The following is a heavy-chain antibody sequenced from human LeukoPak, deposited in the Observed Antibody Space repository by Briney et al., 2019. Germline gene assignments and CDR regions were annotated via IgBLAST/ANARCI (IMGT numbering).Heavy chain of an antibody. CDR3: AIIWSGYRDYYCYYGMDV. Sequence: AKVSCNASGYTFTSYDINRVRQATPQEREGRGWMIPTSGNTGYAQKFQGRVTMTRNTYISTAYMELSSLRSEDTAVYYCAIIWSGYRDYYCYYGMDVWGQGTTVTVSS. CDR2: MIPTSGNT. D-gene: IGHD3-3*01. J-gene: IGHJ6*02. CDR1: GYTFTSYD. V-gene: IGHV1-8*01.